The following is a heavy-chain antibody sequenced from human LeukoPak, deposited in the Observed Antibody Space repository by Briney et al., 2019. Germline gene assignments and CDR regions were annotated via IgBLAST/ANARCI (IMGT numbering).Heavy chain of an antibody. CDR3: ASARSGAVAATVLDY. Sequence: PSETLSLTCTVSGGSIRSGGVYWSWIREHPGKGLEWVGYSYYSGSTHYNPSLESRVTISVDTSNNQFSLKMSSVTAADTAVYYCASARSGAVAATVLDYWGQGTLVTVSS. CDR2: SYYSGST. J-gene: IGHJ4*02. CDR1: GGSIRSGGVY. V-gene: IGHV4-31*03. D-gene: IGHD6-19*01.